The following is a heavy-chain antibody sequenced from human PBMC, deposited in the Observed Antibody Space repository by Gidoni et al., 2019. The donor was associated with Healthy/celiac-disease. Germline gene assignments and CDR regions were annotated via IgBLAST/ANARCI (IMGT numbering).Heavy chain of an antibody. CDR1: GFTFSSHA. D-gene: IGHD3-16*01. CDR2: ISGSGDST. Sequence: EVQLLESGGGLVQPGGSLSLSCAASGFTFSSHAMSWGRQATGKGLEWVSAISGSGDSTYYTDSVKGRFTISRDNSKNTLYLQMNNLRAEDTAVYYCAKVGSIDYWGQGTLVTVSS. CDR3: AKVGSIDY. J-gene: IGHJ4*02. V-gene: IGHV3-23*01.